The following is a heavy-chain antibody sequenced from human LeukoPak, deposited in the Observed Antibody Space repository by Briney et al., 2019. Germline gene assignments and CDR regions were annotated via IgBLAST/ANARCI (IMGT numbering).Heavy chain of an antibody. V-gene: IGHV1-8*01. Sequence: ASVKVSCKASGYTFTSYDINWVRQATGQGPEWMGWMNPNSGNTGYAQKFQGRVTMTRNTSISTAYMELSSLRSEDTAVYYCARVRYDFWSGYYRRHYFDYWGQGTLVTVSS. CDR1: GYTFTSYD. CDR2: MNPNSGNT. D-gene: IGHD3-3*01. CDR3: ARVRYDFWSGYYRRHYFDY. J-gene: IGHJ4*02.